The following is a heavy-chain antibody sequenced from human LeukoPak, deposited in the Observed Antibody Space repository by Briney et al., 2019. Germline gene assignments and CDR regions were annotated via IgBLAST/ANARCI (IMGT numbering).Heavy chain of an antibody. V-gene: IGHV1-2*02. CDR2: INPNSGGT. CDR1: GYTFTGYY. J-gene: IGHJ6*03. CDR3: ARWRPGGGGYSYGYYYYYYMDV. D-gene: IGHD5-18*01. Sequence: ASVKVSCKASGYTFTGYYMHWVRQAPGQGLEWMGWINPNSGGTNYAQKFQSRVTMTRDTSISTAYMELSRLRSDDTAVYYCARWRPGGGGYSYGYYYYYYMDVWGKGTTVTISS.